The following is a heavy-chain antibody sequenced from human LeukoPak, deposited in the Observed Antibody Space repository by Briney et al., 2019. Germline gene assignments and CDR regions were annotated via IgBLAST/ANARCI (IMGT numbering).Heavy chain of an antibody. CDR2: IYPGDSDT. CDR1: GYSFTSYW. V-gene: IGHV5-51*03. Sequence: GESLKISCKGSGYSFTSYWIGWVRQMPGKGLECMGIIYPGDSDTRYSPSFRGQVTISADKSISTAYLQWSSLKASDTAMYYCARDGNYYDSSGYYLHYWGQGTLVTVSS. CDR3: ARDGNYYDSSGYYLHY. D-gene: IGHD3-22*01. J-gene: IGHJ4*02.